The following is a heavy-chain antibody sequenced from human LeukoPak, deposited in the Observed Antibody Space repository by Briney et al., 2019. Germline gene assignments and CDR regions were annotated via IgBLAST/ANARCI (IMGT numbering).Heavy chain of an antibody. CDR3: ARPSDYYYYYGMDV. CDR1: GYTFTSYG. CDR2: ISAYNGNT. D-gene: IGHD3-10*01. V-gene: IGHV1-18*01. Sequence: ASVKVSCKASGYTFTSYGISWVRQAPGQGLEWMGWISAYNGNTNYAQKLQGRVTMTTDTSTSTAYMELRSLRSDDTAVYYCARPSDYYYYYGMDVWGQGTTVTVSS. J-gene: IGHJ6*02.